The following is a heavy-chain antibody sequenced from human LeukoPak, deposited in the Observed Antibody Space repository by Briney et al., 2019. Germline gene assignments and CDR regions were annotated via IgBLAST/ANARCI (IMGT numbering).Heavy chain of an antibody. V-gene: IGHV4-59*01. Sequence: TSETLSLTCTVSGVSITNYYWSWIRQPPGKGLEWIGDIYPTGSTNYTLSLKSRVTISAHTSKNQFSLQLSSATAADTAVYFCAGGGDSGGYYSPMFDYWGQGTLVTVSS. CDR1: GVSITNYY. CDR2: IYPTGST. J-gene: IGHJ4*02. CDR3: AGGGDSGGYYSPMFDY. D-gene: IGHD3-22*01.